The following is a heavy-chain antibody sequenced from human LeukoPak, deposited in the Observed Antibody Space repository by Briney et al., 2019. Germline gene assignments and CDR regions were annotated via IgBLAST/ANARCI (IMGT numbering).Heavy chain of an antibody. CDR3: ARTAPYGDYGHAFDI. J-gene: IGHJ3*02. D-gene: IGHD4-17*01. CDR2: IFHSGST. Sequence: SETLSLTCAVSGYSISSGYYWGWIRQPPGKGLEWIGSIFHSGSTFYNPSLKSRVTISVDKSKNQFSLKLSSVTAADTAVYYCARTAPYGDYGHAFDIWGQGTMVTVSS. CDR1: GYSISSGYY. V-gene: IGHV4-38-2*01.